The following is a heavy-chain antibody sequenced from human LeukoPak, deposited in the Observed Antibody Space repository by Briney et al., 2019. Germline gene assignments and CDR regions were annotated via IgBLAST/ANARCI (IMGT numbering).Heavy chain of an antibody. D-gene: IGHD3-10*01. CDR1: GFTFSSYS. CDR3: AKNYESGRGVPYGMDV. CDR2: ISQSDNSI. J-gene: IGHJ6*02. V-gene: IGHV3-48*01. Sequence: GGSPRLSCAASGFTFSSYSMNWVRQAPGRGLEWLSYISQSDNSIHDADSVKGRFTISRDNSKNTLYLQMSGLRGEDTAVYYCAKNYESGRGVPYGMDVWGQGTTVTVSS.